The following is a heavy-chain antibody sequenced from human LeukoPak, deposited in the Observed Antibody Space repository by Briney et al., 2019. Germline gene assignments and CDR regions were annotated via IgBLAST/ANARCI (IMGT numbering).Heavy chain of an antibody. CDR1: GFTVTTYW. J-gene: IGHJ4*02. V-gene: IGHV3-74*01. D-gene: IGHD3-10*01. CDR2: INSDGSIT. Sequence: GGSLRLSRAASGFTVTTYWMHWVRQAPGKGLVWVSHINSDGSITSYADSVKGRFTISRDNAKNTLYLQMNSLRAEDTAVYYCAKVGFAETDYWGQGTLVTVSS. CDR3: AKVGFAETDY.